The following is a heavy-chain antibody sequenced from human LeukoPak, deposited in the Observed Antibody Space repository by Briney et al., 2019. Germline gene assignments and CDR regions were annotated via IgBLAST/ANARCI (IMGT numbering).Heavy chain of an antibody. V-gene: IGHV4-59*01. Sequence: SETLSLTCTVSGGSISSYYWSWIRQPPGKGLKWIGYIHYSGDTNYNPSLKSRVTISVDTSKNQFSLKLSSVTAADTAVYFCARTPESSYYYVEYYFDYWGQGTLVTVSS. J-gene: IGHJ4*02. CDR1: GGSISSYY. CDR3: ARTPESSYYYVEYYFDY. CDR2: IHYSGDT. D-gene: IGHD3-10*02.